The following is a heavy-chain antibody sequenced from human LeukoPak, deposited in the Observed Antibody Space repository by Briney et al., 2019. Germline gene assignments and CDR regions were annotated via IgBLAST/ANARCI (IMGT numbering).Heavy chain of an antibody. Sequence: GGSLRLSCAVSGFTFSRYSMNWVRQAPGKGLEWVSSMSIISGIKYYADSVKGRFTISRDNVENSLYMQMNTLRVEDTAVYYCAREFEYRTSGAGYWGQGTLVTVSS. J-gene: IGHJ4*02. CDR1: GFTFSRYS. CDR3: AREFEYRTSGAGY. V-gene: IGHV3-21*01. CDR2: MSIISGIK. D-gene: IGHD6-6*01.